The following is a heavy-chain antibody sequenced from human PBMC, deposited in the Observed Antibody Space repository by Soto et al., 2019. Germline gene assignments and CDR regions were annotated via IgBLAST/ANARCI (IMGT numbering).Heavy chain of an antibody. J-gene: IGHJ4*02. CDR2: IYPGDHET. CDR1: GYTFSNFW. CDR3: ARSPRRSPHFDY. D-gene: IGHD1-26*01. Sequence: LKISCQCSGYTFSNFWIGWVRQLPGKGLEWMGIIYPGDHETRYSPSLHGKVTISADKSINTAYLQWNSLEASDTAFYFCARSPRRSPHFDYWGQGALVTVYS. V-gene: IGHV5-51*01.